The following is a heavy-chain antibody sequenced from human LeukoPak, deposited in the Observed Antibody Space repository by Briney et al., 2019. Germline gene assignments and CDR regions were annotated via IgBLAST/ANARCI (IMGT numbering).Heavy chain of an antibody. Sequence: PSETLSLTCAVSGGSISSGGYSWSWIRQPPGKGLEWIGYIYHSGSTHYNPSLKSRVTISVDRSKNQFSLKLSSVTAADTAVYYCARDQVSLVATKDKRGAFDIWGQGTMVTVSS. V-gene: IGHV4-30-2*01. D-gene: IGHD5-12*01. CDR3: ARDQVSLVATKDKRGAFDI. CDR1: GGSISSGGYS. CDR2: IYHSGST. J-gene: IGHJ3*02.